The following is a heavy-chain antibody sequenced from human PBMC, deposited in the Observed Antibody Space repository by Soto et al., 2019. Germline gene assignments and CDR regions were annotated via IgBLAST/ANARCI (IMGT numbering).Heavy chain of an antibody. V-gene: IGHV3-23*01. D-gene: IGHD3-16*02. CDR1: GFTFSSYA. J-gene: IGHJ3*02. Sequence: GGSLRLSCAASGFTFSSYAMSWVRQAPGKGLEWVSAISGSGGSTYYADSVKGRFTISRDNSKNTLYLQMNSLRAEDTAVYYCAKESMITFGGVIVHDAFDIWGQGTMVTFSS. CDR2: ISGSGGST. CDR3: AKESMITFGGVIVHDAFDI.